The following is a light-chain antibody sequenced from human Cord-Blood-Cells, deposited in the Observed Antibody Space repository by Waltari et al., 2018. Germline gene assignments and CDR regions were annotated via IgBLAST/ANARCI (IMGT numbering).Light chain of an antibody. J-gene: IGLJ2*01. CDR3: QAWDSSTVV. CDR1: KLGAKY. V-gene: IGLV3-1*01. CDR2: QDS. Sequence: SYELTQPPSVSVSPGQTASIPCSGDKLGAKYACWYQQKPGQSPVLVIYQDSQRPSGIPERFSGSNSGNTATLTISGTQAMDEADYYCQAWDSSTVVFGGGTKLTVL.